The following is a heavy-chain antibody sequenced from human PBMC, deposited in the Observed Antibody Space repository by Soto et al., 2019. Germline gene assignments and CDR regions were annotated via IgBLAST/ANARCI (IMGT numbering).Heavy chain of an antibody. CDR3: ACYYGDYAYFDY. D-gene: IGHD4-17*01. CDR1: GGSFSGYY. Sequence: SETLSLTCAVYGGSFSGYYWSWIRQPPGKGLEWIGEINHSGSTNCNPSLKSRVTISVDTSKNQFSLKLSSVTAADTAVYYCACYYGDYAYFDYWGQGTLVTVSS. CDR2: INHSGST. V-gene: IGHV4-34*01. J-gene: IGHJ4*02.